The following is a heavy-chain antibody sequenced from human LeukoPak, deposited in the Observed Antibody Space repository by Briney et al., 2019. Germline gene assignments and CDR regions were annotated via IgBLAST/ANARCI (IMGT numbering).Heavy chain of an antibody. J-gene: IGHJ6*03. V-gene: IGHV1-69*06. CDR1: GGTFSSYA. Sequence: SVKVSCKASGGTFSSYAISWVRQAPGQGLEWMGGIIPIFGTVNYAQKFQGRVTITADKSTSTAYMELSSLRSEDTAVYFCARSLFRFLEWSYRSYYYYYMDVWGKGTTVTVSS. CDR2: IIPIFGTV. D-gene: IGHD3-3*01. CDR3: ARSLFRFLEWSYRSYYYYYMDV.